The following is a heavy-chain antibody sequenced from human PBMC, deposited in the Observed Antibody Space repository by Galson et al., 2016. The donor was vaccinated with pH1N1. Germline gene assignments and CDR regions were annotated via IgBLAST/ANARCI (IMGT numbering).Heavy chain of an antibody. CDR2: IIPIFATA. V-gene: IGHV1-69*13. CDR1: GGTFSPYA. J-gene: IGHJ4*02. CDR3: AGEGGANYHERNY. Sequence: SVKVSCKASGGTFSPYAINWVRQAPGQGLEWMGGIIPIFATANYAQKFQGSVTITAGESTKTAYMELTSLRPEDTAVYYCAGEGGANYHERNYWGQGTLVTVSS. D-gene: IGHD3-22*01.